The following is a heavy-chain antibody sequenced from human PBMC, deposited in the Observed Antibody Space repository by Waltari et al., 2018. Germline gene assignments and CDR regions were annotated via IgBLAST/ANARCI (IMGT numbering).Heavy chain of an antibody. D-gene: IGHD4-17*01. V-gene: IGHV1-2*06. CDR2: INPNSGGT. CDR1: GYTFTGYY. CDR3: ARASIQEKVTTVDY. Sequence: QVQLVQSGAEVKKPGASVQVSCKASGYTFTGYYMHWVRPAPGQGLEWMGRINPNSGGTNYAQKFQGRVTMTRDTSISTAYMELSRLRSDDTAVYYCARASIQEKVTTVDYWGQGTLVTVSS. J-gene: IGHJ4*02.